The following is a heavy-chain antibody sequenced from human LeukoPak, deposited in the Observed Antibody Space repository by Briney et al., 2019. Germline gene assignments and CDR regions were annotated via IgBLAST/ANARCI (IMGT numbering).Heavy chain of an antibody. D-gene: IGHD6-13*01. J-gene: IGHJ4*02. V-gene: IGHV4-39*01. CDR2: IYYSGST. CDR3: ARRGVYSGSWFDY. CDR1: GGSISSNTYY. Sequence: SETLSLTCTVSGGSISSNTYYWDWIRQPPGEGLEWIGNIYYSGSTYYNPSLKSRVTISVDTSSNQFSLKLTSVTAADTAVYYCARRGVYSGSWFDYWGQGTLVTVSS.